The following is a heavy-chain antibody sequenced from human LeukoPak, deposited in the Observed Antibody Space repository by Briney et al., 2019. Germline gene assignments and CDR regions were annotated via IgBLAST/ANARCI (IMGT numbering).Heavy chain of an antibody. CDR2: IYSGGST. Sequence: GGSLRLSCAASGFTVSRNYMSWVRQAPGKGLVWVSIIYSGGSTYYADSVKGRFTISRDNSKNTLYLQMNSLRAEDTAVYYCAKDPTYYDILTGYFDYWGQGTLVTVSS. CDR3: AKDPTYYDILTGYFDY. CDR1: GFTVSRNY. J-gene: IGHJ4*02. D-gene: IGHD3-9*01. V-gene: IGHV3-53*01.